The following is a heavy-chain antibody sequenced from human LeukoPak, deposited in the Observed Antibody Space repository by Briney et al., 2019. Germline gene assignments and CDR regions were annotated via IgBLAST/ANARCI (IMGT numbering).Heavy chain of an antibody. V-gene: IGHV3-11*04. CDR2: IKIVAVHT. J-gene: IGHJ4*02. CDR1: GFTFSDYS. CDR3: ARPRAPGRVFIGSFDV. D-gene: IGHD6-6*01. Sequence: GGSLRLSCAASGFTFSDYSMSWVRRPPGKGLEWISYIKIVAVHTSYAPSVKRRCTVSRDNSKSSLFLDLVRPAVDDTAVYYCARPRAPGRVFIGSFDVWGRGTMVTVSS.